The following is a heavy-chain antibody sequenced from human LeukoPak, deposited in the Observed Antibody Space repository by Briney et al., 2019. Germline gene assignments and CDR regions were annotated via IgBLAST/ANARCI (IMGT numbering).Heavy chain of an antibody. J-gene: IGHJ4*02. CDR3: ARDFREDCSSTSCSHY. D-gene: IGHD2-2*01. CDR1: GFTFSDYA. V-gene: IGHV3-64*02. CDR2: INNGNGK. Sequence: GGSLRLSCAASGFTFSDYAMHWVRQAPGKELKYVSAINNGNGKHYADSVKGRFTISRDNSQSTLNLQMDNLRAEDTAVYYCARDFREDCSSTSCSHYWGQGTLVTVSS.